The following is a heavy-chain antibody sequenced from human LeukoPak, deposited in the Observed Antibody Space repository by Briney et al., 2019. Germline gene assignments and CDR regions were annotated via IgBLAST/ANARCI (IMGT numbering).Heavy chain of an antibody. CDR3: ARGDYSSGTNYFDY. Sequence: KPSETLSLTCAVYGGSFSGYYWSWIRQPPGKGLEWIGEINHSGSTNYNPSLKSRVTISVDTSKNQFSLKLSSVTAADTAVYYCARGDYSSGTNYFDYWGQGTLVTVSS. CDR1: GGSFSGYY. D-gene: IGHD6-19*01. CDR2: INHSGST. V-gene: IGHV4-34*01. J-gene: IGHJ4*02.